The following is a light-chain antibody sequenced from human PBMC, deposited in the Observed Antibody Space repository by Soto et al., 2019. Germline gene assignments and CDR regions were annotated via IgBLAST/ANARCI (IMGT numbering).Light chain of an antibody. V-gene: IGKV1-5*03. Sequence: DIQMTQSPATLSASVGDRVTITCRASQSISSWLAWYQQKPGKAPKLLIYQASSLESGDPSRFSGSGSGTAFTLTICCLEPDDFASYNCQQYNGYSPTTFGQGTRVGIK. J-gene: IGKJ1*01. CDR1: QSISSW. CDR2: QAS. CDR3: QQYNGYSPTT.